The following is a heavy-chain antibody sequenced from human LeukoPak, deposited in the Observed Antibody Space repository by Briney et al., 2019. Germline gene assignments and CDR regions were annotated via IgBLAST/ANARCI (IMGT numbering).Heavy chain of an antibody. CDR3: ARDARSHCGTDACYGPYFDY. CDR2: IRGSSTTI. V-gene: IGHV3-48*01. J-gene: IGHJ4*02. Sequence: GGSLRLSCAASGFTFSTSSMNWVRQTPGQGLEWISYIRGSSTTIYYADSVKGRFTISRDNAKNSLYLQMKDLRVQDTGVYFCARDARSHCGTDACYGPYFDYWGQGSLVTVSS. D-gene: IGHD2-2*01. CDR1: GFTFSTSS.